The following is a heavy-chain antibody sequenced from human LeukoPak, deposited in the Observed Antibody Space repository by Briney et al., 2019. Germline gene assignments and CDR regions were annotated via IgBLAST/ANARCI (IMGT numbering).Heavy chain of an antibody. Sequence: ASVKVSCKASGYTFTGYYMHWVRQAAGQGLEWIGRINPNSGGTNYAQKFQGRVTMTRDTPISTAYMELSRLRSDDTAVYYYARAETGTYYYDSSGSFDYWGQGTLVTVSS. J-gene: IGHJ4*02. CDR3: ARAETGTYYYDSSGSFDY. D-gene: IGHD3-22*01. CDR1: GYTFTGYY. V-gene: IGHV1-2*06. CDR2: INPNSGGT.